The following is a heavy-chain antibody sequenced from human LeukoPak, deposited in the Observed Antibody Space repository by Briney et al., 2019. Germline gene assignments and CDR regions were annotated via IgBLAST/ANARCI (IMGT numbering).Heavy chain of an antibody. CDR2: IYYSGTT. J-gene: IGHJ4*02. V-gene: IGHV4-59*01. CDR1: GGSISSYY. D-gene: IGHD6-13*01. CDR3: ARDSIAGYYFDY. Sequence: SETLSLTCTVSGGSISSYYWSWIRQPPGKGLEWIGYIYYSGTTNYNPSLESRVTISVDTSKNQFSLKLTSVTPADTAVYYCARDSIAGYYFDYWGQGTLVTVSS.